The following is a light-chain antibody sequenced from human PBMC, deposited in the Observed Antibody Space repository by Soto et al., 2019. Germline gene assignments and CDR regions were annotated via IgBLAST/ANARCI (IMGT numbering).Light chain of an antibody. CDR1: SSDVGAYNY. CDR2: EVT. Sequence: QSVLTQPASVSGSPGQSITISCTGTSSDVGAYNYVSWYQQHTGKAPKLIIYEVTNRPSWVSDRFSGSKSGNTASLSISGLQPEDEATYYCSSYTGSSTLEVFGTGTKVTVL. CDR3: SSYTGSSTLEV. V-gene: IGLV2-14*01. J-gene: IGLJ1*01.